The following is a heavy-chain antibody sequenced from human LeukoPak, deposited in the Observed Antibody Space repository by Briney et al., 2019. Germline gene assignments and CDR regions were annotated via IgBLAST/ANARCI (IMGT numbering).Heavy chain of an antibody. CDR2: ISAYNGNT. V-gene: IGHV1-18*01. Sequence: ASVKVSCKASGYTFTSYGISWVRQAPGQGLEWMGWISAYNGNTNYAQKLQGRVTMTTDTSTSTAYMELRSLRSDDTAVYHCARVASDSSGWYGLDYWGQGTLVTVSS. CDR3: ARVASDSSGWYGLDY. D-gene: IGHD6-19*01. J-gene: IGHJ4*02. CDR1: GYTFTSYG.